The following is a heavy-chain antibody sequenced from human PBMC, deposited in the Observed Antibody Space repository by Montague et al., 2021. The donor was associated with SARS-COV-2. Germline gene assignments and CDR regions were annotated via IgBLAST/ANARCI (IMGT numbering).Heavy chain of an antibody. CDR3: ASLNIVARTDYYYGTDV. CDR2: IYYSGST. D-gene: IGHD5-12*01. J-gene: IGHJ6*02. V-gene: IGHV4-39*01. Sequence: SETLSLTCTVSGDSISTSQYYWGWIRQPPGKGLEWIGTIYYSGSTYYNPSPKSRVTISEDTSKNQFSLRLSSVTAADTAVYYCASLNIVARTDYYYGTDVWGRGTTVTVSS. CDR1: GDSISTSQYY.